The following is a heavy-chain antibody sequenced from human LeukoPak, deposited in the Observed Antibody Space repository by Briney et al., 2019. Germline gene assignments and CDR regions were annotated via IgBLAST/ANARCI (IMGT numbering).Heavy chain of an antibody. Sequence: KPSGTLSLTCAVSGGSISSNNWRCWLRQPPGKGLEWIGEISHSGSTGYNPSLKSRVTTSVDKSKNHFSLKLSSVTAADTAVYYCARVRGAASSGFDYWGQGTLVTVSS. CDR1: GGSISSNNW. CDR3: ARVRGAASSGFDY. J-gene: IGHJ4*02. D-gene: IGHD6-13*01. CDR2: ISHSGST. V-gene: IGHV4-4*02.